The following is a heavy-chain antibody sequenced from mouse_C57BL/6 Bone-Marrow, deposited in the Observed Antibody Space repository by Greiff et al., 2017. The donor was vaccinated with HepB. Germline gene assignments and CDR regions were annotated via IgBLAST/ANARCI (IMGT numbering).Heavy chain of an antibody. CDR3: ALVAWFAY. CDR2: INPSSGYT. V-gene: IGHV1-4*01. Sequence: VQLVESGAELARPGASVKMSCKASGYTFTSYTMHWVKQRPGQGLEWIGYINPSSGYTKYNQKFKDKATLTADKSSSTAYMQLSSLTSEDSAVYYCALVAWFAYWGQGTLVTVSA. CDR1: GYTFTSYT. J-gene: IGHJ3*01.